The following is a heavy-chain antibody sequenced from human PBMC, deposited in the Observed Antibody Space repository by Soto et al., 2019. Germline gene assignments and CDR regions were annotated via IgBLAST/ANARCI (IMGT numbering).Heavy chain of an antibody. J-gene: IGHJ5*02. V-gene: IGHV1-18*04. CDR2: ISAYNGNT. D-gene: IGHD1-20*01. CDR1: GYTFTGYY. Sequence: ASVKVSCKASGYTFTGYYMHWVRQAPGQGLEWMGWISAYNGNTNYAQKLQGRVTMTTDTSTSTAYMELRSLRSDDTAVYYCARDRRFNWNWFDPWGQGTLVTVSS. CDR3: ARDRRFNWNWFDP.